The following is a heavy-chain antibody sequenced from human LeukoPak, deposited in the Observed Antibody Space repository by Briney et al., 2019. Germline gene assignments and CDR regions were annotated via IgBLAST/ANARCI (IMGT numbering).Heavy chain of an antibody. CDR2: IDQDGSER. J-gene: IGHJ6*02. Sequence: GGSLRLSCAASGFTFSSYWMSWVRQAPGKGLEWVANIDQDGSERYYGDSVRGRVTISRDNAKNSLYLQMNSLRAEDTAVYYCARDKGIAAAGTAAMVYYGMDVWGQGTAVTVSS. CDR1: GFTFSSYW. V-gene: IGHV3-7*03. CDR3: ARDKGIAAAGTAAMVYYGMDV. D-gene: IGHD6-13*01.